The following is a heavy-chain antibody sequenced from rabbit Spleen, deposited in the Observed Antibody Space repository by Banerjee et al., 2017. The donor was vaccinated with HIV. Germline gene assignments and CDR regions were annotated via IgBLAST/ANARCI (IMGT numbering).Heavy chain of an antibody. D-gene: IGHD6-1*01. J-gene: IGHJ4*01. CDR1: GFSFSYNNY. CDR3: ARDERDAAHGGYGCGAFDL. Sequence: QSLEESGGDLVKPGASLTLTCTASGFSFSYNNYMCWVRQAPGKGLEWIACIYAGSSGFVGATYYARWPIGRFTVSKTSSTAVGLQMTSLAAADTATYFCARDERDAAHGGYGCGAFDLWGQGTLVTVS. CDR2: IYAGSSGFVGAT. V-gene: IGHV1S40*01.